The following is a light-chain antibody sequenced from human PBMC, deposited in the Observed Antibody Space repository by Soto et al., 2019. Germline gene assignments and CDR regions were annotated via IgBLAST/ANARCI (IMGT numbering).Light chain of an antibody. CDR3: QKYNSAPLT. CDR1: QGISNY. CDR2: AAS. Sequence: DIQMTQSQTSLSASVGARFTITCRASQGISNYLAWYQQKTGKVPQILIYAASTLQSGVPSRFSGSGYGTDFNLTISSLQPEDVATYYCQKYNSAPLTFGGGTKVDI. V-gene: IGKV1-27*01. J-gene: IGKJ4*01.